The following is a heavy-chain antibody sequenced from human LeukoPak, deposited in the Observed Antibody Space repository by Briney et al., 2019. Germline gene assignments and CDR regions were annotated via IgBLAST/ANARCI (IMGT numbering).Heavy chain of an antibody. V-gene: IGHV3-23*01. CDR3: AKPAKPDYADY. CDR2: ISSTGGTT. Sequence: GGSLRLSCAASGLTFSRYGMSWVRQAPGKGLEWVSSISSTGGTTYYADSVKSRFTISRDNSKNTLYLQMNSLRADETAVYYCAKPAKPDYADYWGQGTLVTVSS. CDR1: GLTFSRYG. J-gene: IGHJ4*02.